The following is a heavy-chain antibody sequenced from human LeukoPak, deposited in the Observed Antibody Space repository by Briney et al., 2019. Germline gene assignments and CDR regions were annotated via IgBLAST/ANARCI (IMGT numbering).Heavy chain of an antibody. CDR2: FDPEDGET. D-gene: IGHD6-19*01. CDR3: ATFRGQWLTSYFDY. J-gene: IGHJ4*02. V-gene: IGHV1-24*01. CDR1: GGTFSSYA. Sequence: ASVKVSCKASGGTFSSYAISWVRQAPGKGLEWMGGFDPEDGETIYAQKFQGRVTMTEDTSTDTAYMELSSLRSEDTAVYYCATFRGQWLTSYFDYWGQGTLVTVSS.